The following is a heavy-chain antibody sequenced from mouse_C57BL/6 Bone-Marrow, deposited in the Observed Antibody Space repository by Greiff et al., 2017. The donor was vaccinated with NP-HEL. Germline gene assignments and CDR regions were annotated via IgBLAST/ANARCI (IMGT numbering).Heavy chain of an antibody. V-gene: IGHV5-15*01. CDR3: ARDYYGSSSYFDV. CDR1: GFTFSDYG. D-gene: IGHD1-1*01. J-gene: IGHJ1*03. CDR2: ISNLAYSI. Sequence: DVMLVESGGGLVQPGGSLKLSCAASGFTFSDYGMAWVRQAPRKGPEWVAFISNLAYSIYYADTVTGRFTISRENAKNTLYLEMSSLRSEDTAMYYCARDYYGSSSYFDVWGTGTTVTVSS.